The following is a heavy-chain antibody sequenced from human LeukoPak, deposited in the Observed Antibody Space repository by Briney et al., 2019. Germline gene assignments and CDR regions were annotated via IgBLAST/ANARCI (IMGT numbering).Heavy chain of an antibody. Sequence: GASVKVSCKASGYTFTSYDINWVRQATGQGLEWMGWMNPNSGNTDYAQKFQGRVTMTRDTSISTAYMELSRLRSDDTAVYYCARDRSGSYNPWGQGTLVTVSS. CDR2: MNPNSGNT. CDR1: GYTFTSYD. D-gene: IGHD1-26*01. CDR3: ARDRSGSYNP. J-gene: IGHJ5*02. V-gene: IGHV1-8*01.